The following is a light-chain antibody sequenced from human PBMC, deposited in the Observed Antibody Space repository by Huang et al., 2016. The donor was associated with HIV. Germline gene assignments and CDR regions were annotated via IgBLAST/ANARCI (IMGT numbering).Light chain of an antibody. V-gene: IGKV2-30*02. CDR1: QSLVHSDGNTY. CDR2: KVS. J-gene: IGKJ2*01. CDR3: MQGTHWPPYT. Sequence: DVVMTQSPLSLPVTLGQPASISCRSSQSLVHSDGNTYLNWFQQRPGQSPRRLSYKVSNRDSGVPDRVSGRGSGTDFTLKISRVEAEDVGVYYCMQGTHWPPYTFGQGTKLEIK.